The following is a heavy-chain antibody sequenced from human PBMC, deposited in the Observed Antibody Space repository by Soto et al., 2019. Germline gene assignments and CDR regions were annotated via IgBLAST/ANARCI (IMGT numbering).Heavy chain of an antibody. J-gene: IGHJ4*02. D-gene: IGHD1-1*01. V-gene: IGHV3-11*06. CDR3: ARSGDNYNRLDY. Sequence: GGSLRLSCEGSGFTFSDYYISWIRQAPGKGLEWISYSSNSGTFSRYADSVKGRFSISRDNTKNLLYLQMNSLRAEDTAVYYCARSGDNYNRLDYWGQGTPVTVS. CDR1: GFTFSDYY. CDR2: SSNSGTFS.